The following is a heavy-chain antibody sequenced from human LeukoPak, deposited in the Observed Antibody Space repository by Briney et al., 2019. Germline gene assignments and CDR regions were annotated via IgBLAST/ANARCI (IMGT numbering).Heavy chain of an antibody. CDR1: GVSISIYY. J-gene: IGHJ5*02. CDR2: IYNSEST. D-gene: IGHD6-6*01. Sequence: SETLSLTCTVSGVSISIYYWSWIRQPPGKGLEWIGYIYNSESTYYNPSLKSRVTISLDTSKNQFSLRLNSVTAADTAVYYCARVKGSNWFDPWGQGTLVAVSS. V-gene: IGHV4-59*01. CDR3: ARVKGSNWFDP.